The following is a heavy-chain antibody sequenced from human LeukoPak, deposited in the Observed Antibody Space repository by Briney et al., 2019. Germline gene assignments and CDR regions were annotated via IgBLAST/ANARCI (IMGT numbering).Heavy chain of an antibody. D-gene: IGHD3-22*01. CDR2: IYYSAST. J-gene: IGHJ4*02. Sequence: SETLSLTCTVSGDSISSYYWSWIRQPPGKGLEWIGYIYYSASTNYNPSLKSRVTISVDTSKNQFSLRLSSVTAADTAVYYCARGVVYYYDNSGYGFDFWGQGTLVTVSP. CDR1: GDSISSYY. V-gene: IGHV4-59*01. CDR3: ARGVVYYYDNSGYGFDF.